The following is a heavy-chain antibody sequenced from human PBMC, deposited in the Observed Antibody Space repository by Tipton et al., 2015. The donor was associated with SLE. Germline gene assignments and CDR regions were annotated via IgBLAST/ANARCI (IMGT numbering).Heavy chain of an antibody. CDR2: INHSGST. V-gene: IGHV4-34*01. D-gene: IGHD3-22*01. CDR3: ARGRVVVNAYYFDY. CDR1: GGSFSGYY. J-gene: IGHJ4*02. Sequence: TLSLTCAVYGGSFSGYYWSWIRQPPGKGLEWIGEINHSGSTNYNPSLKSRVTISVDTSENQFSLKLSSVTAADTAVYYCARGRVVVNAYYFDYWGQGTLVTVSS.